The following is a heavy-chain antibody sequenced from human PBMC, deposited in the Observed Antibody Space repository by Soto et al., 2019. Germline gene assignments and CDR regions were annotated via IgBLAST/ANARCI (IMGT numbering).Heavy chain of an antibody. J-gene: IGHJ4*02. D-gene: IGHD6-6*01. CDR1: GFIFDDYA. CDR3: AKDMFSSSSAATFDY. V-gene: IGHV3-9*01. Sequence: EVQLVESGRGLAQPGRSLRLSCAASGFIFDDYAMHWVRQAPGKGLEWVSGISWQSGSIRYADSVKGRFTISRDNAKNSLYLQMNSLRVEDTALYYCAKDMFSSSSAATFDYWGQGILVTVSS. CDR2: ISWQSGSI.